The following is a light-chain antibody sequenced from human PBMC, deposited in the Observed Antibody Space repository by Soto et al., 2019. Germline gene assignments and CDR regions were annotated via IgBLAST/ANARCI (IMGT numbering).Light chain of an antibody. CDR1: KLGDKY. CDR2: RDT. Sequence: SYELTQPPSVSVSPGQTASITCSGDKLGDKYASWYQQKPGQSPVLVIYRDTKRPSGIPERFSGSNSGNTATLTISGTQGMDEADYYCLAWDSTTVVFGGGTKVTVL. CDR3: LAWDSTTVV. J-gene: IGLJ3*02. V-gene: IGLV3-1*01.